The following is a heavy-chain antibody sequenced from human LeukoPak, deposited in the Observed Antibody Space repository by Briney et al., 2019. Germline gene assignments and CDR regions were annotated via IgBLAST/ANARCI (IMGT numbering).Heavy chain of an antibody. J-gene: IGHJ4*02. CDR1: GFTFDDYA. CDR3: AKDSAPYSSGWSDFDY. CDR2: ISWNSGSI. D-gene: IGHD6-19*01. Sequence: PGGSLRLSCAASGFTFDDYAMHWVRQAPGRGLEWVSGISWNSGSIGYADSVKGRFTISRDNAKNSLYLQMNSLRAEDMALYYCAKDSAPYSSGWSDFDYWGQGTLVTVSS. V-gene: IGHV3-9*03.